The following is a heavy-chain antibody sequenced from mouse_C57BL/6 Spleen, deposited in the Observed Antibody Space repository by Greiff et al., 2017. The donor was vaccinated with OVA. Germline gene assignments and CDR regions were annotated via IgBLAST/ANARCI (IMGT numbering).Heavy chain of an antibody. D-gene: IGHD1-1*01. V-gene: IGHV2-5*01. CDR2: IWRGGST. CDR1: GFSLTSYG. J-gene: IGHJ4*01. Sequence: VQLQQSGPGLVQPSQSLSITCTVSGFSLTSYGVHWVRQSPGKGLEWLGVIWRGGSTDYNAAFMSRMSITMDNSKSKVFFKMNSLQADDTAIYYCAKNNYGSSRAMDYWGQGTSVTVSS. CDR3: AKNNYGSSRAMDY.